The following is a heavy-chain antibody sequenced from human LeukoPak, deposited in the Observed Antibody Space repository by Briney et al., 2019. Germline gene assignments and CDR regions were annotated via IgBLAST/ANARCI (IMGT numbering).Heavy chain of an antibody. Sequence: SVKVSCKASGGTFSSYAISWVRQAPGQGLEWMGRIIPIFGTANYAQKFQGRVTITTDESTSTAYMELSSLRSEDTAVYYCARTPGQGPYSGSYYSFDHCGQGTLVTVSS. CDR2: IIPIFGTA. CDR1: GGTFSSYA. V-gene: IGHV1-69*05. D-gene: IGHD1-26*01. J-gene: IGHJ4*02. CDR3: ARTPGQGPYSGSYYSFDH.